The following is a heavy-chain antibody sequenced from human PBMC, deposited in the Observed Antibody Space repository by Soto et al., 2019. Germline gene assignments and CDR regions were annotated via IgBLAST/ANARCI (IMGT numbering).Heavy chain of an antibody. J-gene: IGHJ4*02. Sequence: NPSETLSLTCTVSGASISYGGFSWSWIRQSPGKGLEWIGYISHLESTYFHPSFKSRLTMSIDRTRNQFSLKLSSVTAADMAVYYCARGGGYDSFDYWGQGVLVTVSP. CDR1: GASISYGGFS. D-gene: IGHD5-12*01. V-gene: IGHV4-30-2*06. CDR2: ISHLEST. CDR3: ARGGGYDSFDY.